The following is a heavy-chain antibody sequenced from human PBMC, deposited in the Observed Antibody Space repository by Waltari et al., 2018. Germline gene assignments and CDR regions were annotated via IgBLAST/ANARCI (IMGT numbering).Heavy chain of an antibody. V-gene: IGHV3-66*01. J-gene: IGHJ4*02. CDR1: GFTFSSYR. CDR3: ARDLNDYGDYYLDY. Sequence: EVQLVESGGGLVKPGGSLRLSCAASGFTFSSYRMHWVPQAPGKGLEWVSVIYSGGSTYYADSVKGRFTISRDNSKNTLYLQMNSLRAEDTAVYYCARDLNDYGDYYLDYWGQGTLVTVSS. CDR2: IYSGGST. D-gene: IGHD4-17*01.